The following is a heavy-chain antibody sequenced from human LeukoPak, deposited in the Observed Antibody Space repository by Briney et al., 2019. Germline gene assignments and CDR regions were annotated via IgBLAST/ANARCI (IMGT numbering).Heavy chain of an antibody. CDR2: ISDNAYTT. V-gene: IGHV3-23*01. CDR1: GFTFSRYA. Sequence: PGGSLSLSCAASGFTFSRYAMSWLRQAPGKGLEWVSSISDNAYTTYYADSVRGRFTISRDNSKNTLYLQMIGLRAEDTAVYSCAKYYYDSSGYYDAAPLDSWGQGTLVTVSS. D-gene: IGHD3-22*01. J-gene: IGHJ4*02. CDR3: AKYYYDSSGYYDAAPLDS.